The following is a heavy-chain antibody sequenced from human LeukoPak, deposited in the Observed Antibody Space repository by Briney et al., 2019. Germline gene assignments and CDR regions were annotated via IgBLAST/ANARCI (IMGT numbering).Heavy chain of an antibody. D-gene: IGHD4-11*01. V-gene: IGHV3-33*01. J-gene: IGHJ4*02. CDR3: VRDAQRGFDYSNSLQY. CDR1: GFIFNHYA. Sequence: PGGSLRLSCEASGFIFNHYALHWVRQAPNKGLEWVAVKWSDGTNRYYADSVKGRFSIFRDDSQKRVFLQMNSLRAEDTAVYYCVRDAQRGFDYSNSLQYWGQGALVAVSS. CDR2: KWSDGTNR.